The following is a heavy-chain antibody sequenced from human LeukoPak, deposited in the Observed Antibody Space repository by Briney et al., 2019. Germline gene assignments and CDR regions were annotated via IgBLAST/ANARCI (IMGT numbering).Heavy chain of an antibody. CDR1: GGSISSYY. Sequence: SETLSLTCTVSGGSISSYYWSWIRQPAGKGLEWIGRIYTSGSTNYNPSLKSRVTMSVDTSKNQFSPKLSSVTAADTAVYYCASEGNTVTTNYYYYYMDVWGKGTTVTVSS. V-gene: IGHV4-4*07. CDR3: ASEGNTVTTNYYYYYMDV. J-gene: IGHJ6*03. D-gene: IGHD4-17*01. CDR2: IYTSGST.